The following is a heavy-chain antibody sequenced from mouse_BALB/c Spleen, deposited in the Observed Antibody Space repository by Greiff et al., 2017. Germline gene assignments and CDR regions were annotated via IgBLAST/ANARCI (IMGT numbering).Heavy chain of an antibody. Sequence: EVQRVESGGGLVQPGGSRKLSCAASGFTFSSFGMHWVRQAPEKGLEWVAYISSGSSTIYYADTVKGRFTISRDNPKNTLFLQMTSLRSEDTAMYYCAREGLITTVPYAMDYWGQGTSVTVSS. CDR1: GFTFSSFG. D-gene: IGHD1-2*01. J-gene: IGHJ4*01. CDR2: ISSGSSTI. CDR3: AREGLITTVPYAMDY. V-gene: IGHV5-17*02.